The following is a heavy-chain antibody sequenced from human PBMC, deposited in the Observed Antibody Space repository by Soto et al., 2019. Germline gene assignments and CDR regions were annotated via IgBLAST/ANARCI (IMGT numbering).Heavy chain of an antibody. Sequence: QVKLQLSGPGLVKPSQTLSLTCAISGDSVSSNSAGWTRIMQTQSRGLKCLGRTYYRSKWYYTYAVSVTSLLIIGPDTSKNQFSLQLDSVTPEGTAVYYCATGSWDEVSANYEMDVWGKGTTVTVSS. J-gene: IGHJ6*04. D-gene: IGHD3-16*01. V-gene: IGHV6-1*02. CDR2: TYYRSKWYY. CDR3: ATGSWDEVSANYEMDV. CDR1: GDSVSSNSAG.